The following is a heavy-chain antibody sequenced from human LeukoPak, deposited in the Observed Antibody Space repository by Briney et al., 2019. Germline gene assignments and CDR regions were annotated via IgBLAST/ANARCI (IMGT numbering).Heavy chain of an antibody. CDR1: GFTVSSNY. Sequence: GGSLRLSCAASGFTVSSNYMSWVRQAPGKGLEWVSVIYSGGSTYYADSVKGRFTISRDNSKNTLYLQMNSLRAEDTAAYYCAGSSGWYQYGFDYWGQGTLVTVSS. CDR2: IYSGGST. D-gene: IGHD6-19*01. V-gene: IGHV3-66*02. J-gene: IGHJ4*02. CDR3: AGSSGWYQYGFDY.